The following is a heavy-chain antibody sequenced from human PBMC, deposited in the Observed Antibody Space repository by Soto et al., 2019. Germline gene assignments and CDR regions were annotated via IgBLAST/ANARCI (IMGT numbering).Heavy chain of an antibody. V-gene: IGHV4-31*03. CDR3: ATNGGYYDSSGPKYFQY. Sequence: QVQLQESGPGLVKPSQTLSLTCTVSGGSISSGGYYWSWVRQHPGKGLECIGYIYYSGSTNYNPSLKSRVTISVDTSKSHFSLKLSSVTAADTAVYDCATNGGYYDSSGPKYFQYWGQGTLVTVSS. CDR1: GGSISSGGYY. D-gene: IGHD3-22*01. CDR2: IYYSGST. J-gene: IGHJ1*01.